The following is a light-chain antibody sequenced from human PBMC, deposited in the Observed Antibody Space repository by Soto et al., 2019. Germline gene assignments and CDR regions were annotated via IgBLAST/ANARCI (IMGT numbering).Light chain of an antibody. CDR3: QQYQNLWT. V-gene: IGKV3-15*01. Sequence: EIVLTQSPGTLSLSPGERATLSCTASHYIYSNVACFQQRPGQAPRLLIYRSSSRATGIPARFSGSGSGTEFTLTSSSLQSEDFAVYYCQQYQNLWTFGQGTKVDIK. CDR1: HYIYSN. CDR2: RSS. J-gene: IGKJ1*01.